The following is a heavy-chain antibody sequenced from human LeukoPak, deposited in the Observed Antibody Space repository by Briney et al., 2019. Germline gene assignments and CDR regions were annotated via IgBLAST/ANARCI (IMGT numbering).Heavy chain of an antibody. Sequence: PGGSVRLSCAASGFTVSINYMSWVRQAPGKGLEWVSVIYSGGSTYYADSVKGRFTISRDNSKNTLYLQMNSLRAEDTAVYYCARDGRYYDTSGYYDWGQGTLVTVSS. CDR2: IYSGGST. CDR1: GFTVSINY. V-gene: IGHV3-53*01. D-gene: IGHD3-22*01. CDR3: ARDGRYYDTSGYYD. J-gene: IGHJ4*02.